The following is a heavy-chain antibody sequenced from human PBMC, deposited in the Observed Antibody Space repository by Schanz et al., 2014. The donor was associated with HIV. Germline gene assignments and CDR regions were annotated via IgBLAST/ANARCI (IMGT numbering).Heavy chain of an antibody. V-gene: IGHV3-NL1*01. CDR1: GFTFSSYG. CDR2: IDSSSSYK. CDR3: ANSGYCTNGICYTRGDGMDV. J-gene: IGHJ6*02. Sequence: QVQLVESGGGVVQPGRSLRLSCAASGFTFSSYGMHWVRQAPGKGLEWVSSIDSSSSYKYYADSVKGRFTISRDNSKNTLYLQMNGLRAEDTAVYYCANSGYCTNGICYTRGDGMDVWGQGTTVTVSS. D-gene: IGHD2-8*01.